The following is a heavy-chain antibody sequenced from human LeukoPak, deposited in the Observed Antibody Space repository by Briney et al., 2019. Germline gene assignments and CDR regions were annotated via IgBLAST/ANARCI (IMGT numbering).Heavy chain of an antibody. CDR3: ARDGQWLVQRYNWFDP. D-gene: IGHD6-19*01. V-gene: IGHV4-4*07. CDR2: IYTRGST. CDR1: GGSISSYY. Sequence: SGTLSLTCTVSGGSISSYYWSWIRQPAGKGLEWIGRIYTRGSTNYNPSLKSRVTMSVDTSKNQFSLKLSSVTAADTAVYYCARDGQWLVQRYNWFDPWGQGTLVTVSS. J-gene: IGHJ5*02.